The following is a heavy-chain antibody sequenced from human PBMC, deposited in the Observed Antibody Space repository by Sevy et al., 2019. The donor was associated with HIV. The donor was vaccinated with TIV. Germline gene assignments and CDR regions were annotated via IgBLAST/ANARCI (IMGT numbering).Heavy chain of an antibody. V-gene: IGHV4-59*13. J-gene: IGHJ4*02. D-gene: IGHD4-17*01. CDR3: ARADYGDYVGYFDY. Sequence: SETLSITCTVSGGSSSNYYWSWIRQPPGKGLEWIGYISYSGSTNYNPSLKSRVTISVDTSKNQFSLKLSSVTAADTAVYFCARADYGDYVGYFDYWGQGTLVTVSS. CDR2: ISYSGST. CDR1: GGSSSNYY.